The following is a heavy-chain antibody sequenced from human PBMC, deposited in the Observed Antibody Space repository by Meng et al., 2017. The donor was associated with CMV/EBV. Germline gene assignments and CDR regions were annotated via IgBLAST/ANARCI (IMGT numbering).Heavy chain of an antibody. CDR3: ARVQQLARGFDY. CDR2: ISSSGSTI. V-gene: IGHV3-11*04. D-gene: IGHD6-6*01. CDR1: GFTFSNHY. J-gene: IGHJ4*02. Sequence: GESLKISCPASGFTFSNHYMSWVRQAPGKGLEWVSYISSSGSTIYYADSVKGRFTISRDNAKNSLYLQMNSLRAEDTAVYYCARVQQLARGFDYWGQGTLVTVSS.